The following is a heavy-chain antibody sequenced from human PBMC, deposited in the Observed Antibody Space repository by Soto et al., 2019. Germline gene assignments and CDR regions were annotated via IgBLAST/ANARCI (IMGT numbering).Heavy chain of an antibody. J-gene: IGHJ6*02. CDR1: GYTFTNYW. CDR2: IYPGDSDT. V-gene: IGHV5-51*01. CDR3: AAPIFYYGMDV. D-gene: IGHD3-10*01. Sequence: GESLKISCKGSGYTFTNYWISWVRQMPGKGLEWMGIIYPGDSDTKYNPSFQGQVTISADKSITTTYLQWSSLKASDTAIYYCAAPIFYYGMDVWGQGTTVTSP.